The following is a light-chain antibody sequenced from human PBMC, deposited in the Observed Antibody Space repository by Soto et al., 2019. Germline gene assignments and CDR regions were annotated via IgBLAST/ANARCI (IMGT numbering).Light chain of an antibody. V-gene: IGKV3-11*01. CDR3: QQRSNWPWT. J-gene: IGKJ2*01. CDR1: QSVSSY. CDR2: DAS. Sequence: EIVLTQSPATLSLSPGERATLSCRASQSVSSYLAWYQQKPGQAPRLLIYDASNRATGIPARFSGSGSGTDFNLTISSLEPEDVAVYYCQQRSNWPWTFGQGTKLEIK.